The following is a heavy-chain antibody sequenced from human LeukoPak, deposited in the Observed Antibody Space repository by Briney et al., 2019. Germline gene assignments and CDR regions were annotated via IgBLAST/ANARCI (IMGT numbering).Heavy chain of an antibody. CDR1: GFFVTNNY. CDR2: IYTGGST. Sequence: GGSLRLSCAASGFFVTNNYISWVRQAPGKGLEWVSIIYTGGSTFSAEFVKGRFTISRDTSKNMVYLQMNSLRAEDTAVYYCARGLYYYDSSGYYYWGQGTLVTVSS. J-gene: IGHJ4*02. V-gene: IGHV3-66*01. CDR3: ARGLYYYDSSGYYY. D-gene: IGHD3-22*01.